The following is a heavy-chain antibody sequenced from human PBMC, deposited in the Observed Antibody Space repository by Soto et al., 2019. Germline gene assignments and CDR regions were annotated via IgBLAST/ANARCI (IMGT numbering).Heavy chain of an antibody. Sequence: SETLSLTCTVSGDSISTYYWSWIRQRPGKGLEWIGYIYYTGSTNYNPSLKSRVTISIDTSKNQFSLSLKSVTAADTAVDFCARGYYYDIDGYPSWYFDYWGQGTRVTVSS. V-gene: IGHV4-59*01. CDR3: ARGYYYDIDGYPSWYFDY. CDR2: IYYTGST. D-gene: IGHD3-22*01. CDR1: GDSISTYY. J-gene: IGHJ4*02.